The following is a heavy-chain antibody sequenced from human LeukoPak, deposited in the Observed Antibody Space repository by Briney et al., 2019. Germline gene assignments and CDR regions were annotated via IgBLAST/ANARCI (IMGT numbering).Heavy chain of an antibody. V-gene: IGHV4-34*01. CDR1: GGSFSGYY. Sequence: SETLSLTCAVYGGSFSGYYWSWIRQPPGKGLEWIGEINHSGSTNYNPSLKSRVTISVDTSKNQFSLKLSSVTAADTAVYYCASRKSMVATSPSFDYWGQGTLVTASS. CDR3: ASRKSMVATSPSFDY. J-gene: IGHJ4*02. D-gene: IGHD5-12*01. CDR2: INHSGST.